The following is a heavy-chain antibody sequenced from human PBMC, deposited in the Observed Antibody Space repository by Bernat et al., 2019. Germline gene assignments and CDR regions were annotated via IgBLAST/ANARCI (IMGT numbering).Heavy chain of an antibody. CDR2: IIPIFGTA. CDR1: GGTFSSYA. D-gene: IGHD3-3*01. Sequence: QVQLVQSGAEVKKPGSSVKVSCKASGGTFSSYAIGWVRQAPGQGLEWLGGIIPIFGTANYAQKFQGRVTITADESTTTAYMELSSLRSEDTAVYYCAREGPVDDFWSGRPETICFDPWRQATLVTVSP. CDR3: AREGPVDDFWSGRPETICFDP. V-gene: IGHV1-69*01. J-gene: IGHJ5*01.